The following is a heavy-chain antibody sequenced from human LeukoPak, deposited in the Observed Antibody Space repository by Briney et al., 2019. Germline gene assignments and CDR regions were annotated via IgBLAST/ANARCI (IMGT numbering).Heavy chain of an antibody. V-gene: IGHV3-23*01. CDR2: ISGRGRGGST. D-gene: IGHD3-10*01. CDR3: AKVGIDGSGPFDH. Sequence: GGSLRLSCAASGFTFSSFALSWVRQAPGKGLEWVSAISGRGRGGSTYYADSVKGRFTISRDNSKNTLYLQMNSLRAEDTAVYYCAKVGIDGSGPFDHWGQGTLVTVSS. CDR1: GFTFSSFA. J-gene: IGHJ4*02.